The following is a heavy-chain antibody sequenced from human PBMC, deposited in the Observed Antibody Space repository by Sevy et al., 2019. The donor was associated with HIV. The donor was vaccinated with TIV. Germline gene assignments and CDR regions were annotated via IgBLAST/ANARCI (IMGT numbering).Heavy chain of an antibody. Sequence: SETLSLTCTVSGGSITSLYWNWIRQPPGKGLEWIANIYYNGHINYNPSLKSRVTLSLDMSKNQFSLRLSSVTAVDTAMYYCAGENAWGRGYSWGQGTLVTVSS. CDR2: IYYNGHI. D-gene: IGHD1-26*01. V-gene: IGHV4-59*08. CDR1: GGSITSLY. J-gene: IGHJ4*02. CDR3: AGENAWGRGYS.